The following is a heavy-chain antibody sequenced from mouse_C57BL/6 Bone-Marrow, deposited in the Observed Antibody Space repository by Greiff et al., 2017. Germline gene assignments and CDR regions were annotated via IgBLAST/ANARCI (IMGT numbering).Heavy chain of an antibody. V-gene: IGHV1-82*01. J-gene: IGHJ4*01. CDR1: GYAFSSSW. Sequence: QVQLKQSGPELVKPGASVKISCKASGYAFSSSWLNWVKQRPGKGLEWIGRIYPGAGDTNYNGKFKGKATLAADKSSSTSYMQLSSLTSEDSAVYFCARSRKARDYWGQGTSVTVSS. CDR2: IYPGAGDT. CDR3: ARSRKARDY.